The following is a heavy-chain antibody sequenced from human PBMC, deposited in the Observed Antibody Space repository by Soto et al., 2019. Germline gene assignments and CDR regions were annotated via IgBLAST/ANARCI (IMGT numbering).Heavy chain of an antibody. D-gene: IGHD3-3*01. Sequence: SETLSLTCTVSGGSISSYYWSWIRQPPGKGLEWIGYIYYSGSTNYNPSLKSRVTISVDTSKNQFSLKLSSVTAADTAVYYCARHADTYYDFYNYYYMDVWGKGTTVTVSS. CDR1: GGSISSYY. J-gene: IGHJ6*03. CDR3: ARHADTYYDFYNYYYMDV. CDR2: IYYSGST. V-gene: IGHV4-59*08.